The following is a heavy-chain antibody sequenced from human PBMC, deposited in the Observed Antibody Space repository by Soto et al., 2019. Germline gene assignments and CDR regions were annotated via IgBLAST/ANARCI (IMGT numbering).Heavy chain of an antibody. CDR3: AKDDPTEYCSSTSCLRGMDV. CDR2: ISGGGGDT. V-gene: IGHV3-23*01. CDR1: GFTFSSYV. D-gene: IGHD2-2*01. J-gene: IGHJ6*02. Sequence: AVGSLRLSCAASGFTFSSYVMSWVRQAPGKGLEWVSSISGGGGDTYYADSVKGRFTISRDNSKNTLFLQMNSLRAEDTAIYYCAKDDPTEYCSSTSCLRGMDVWGQGTTVTVSS.